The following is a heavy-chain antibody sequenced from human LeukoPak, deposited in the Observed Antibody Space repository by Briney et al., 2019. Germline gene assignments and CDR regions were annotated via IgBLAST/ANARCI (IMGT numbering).Heavy chain of an antibody. V-gene: IGHV1-18*01. D-gene: IGHD2-15*01. CDR1: GYIFTSYG. Sequence: ASVKVSCKASGYIFTSYGISWVRQAPGEGLEWMGWFSVYNGNTNYAQKLQGRVTMTTDTSTSTAYMELRSLRSDDTAVYYCARVYCSGGSCLYYYYYYMDVWGKGTTVTISS. J-gene: IGHJ6*03. CDR3: ARVYCSGGSCLYYYYYYMDV. CDR2: FSVYNGNT.